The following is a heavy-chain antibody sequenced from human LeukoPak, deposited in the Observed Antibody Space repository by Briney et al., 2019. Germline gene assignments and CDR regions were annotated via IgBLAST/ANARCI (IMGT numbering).Heavy chain of an antibody. J-gene: IGHJ5*01. Sequence: GGSLRLSCAASGFTFSSYAMTWVRQTPGKGLEWLSYISDSGGTMYYADSVEGRFTISRDNAKNSLYLHMNSLRVEDTAVYYCARGYGSSWFYSWGQGTLVTVSS. V-gene: IGHV3-48*04. CDR3: ARGYGSSWFYS. CDR2: ISDSGGTM. D-gene: IGHD6-13*01. CDR1: GFTFSSYA.